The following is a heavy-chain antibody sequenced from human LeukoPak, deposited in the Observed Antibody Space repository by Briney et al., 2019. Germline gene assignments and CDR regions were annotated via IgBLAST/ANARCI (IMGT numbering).Heavy chain of an antibody. J-gene: IGHJ4*02. CDR3: ARVYDVLTGGFDY. D-gene: IGHD3-9*01. Sequence: GGSLRLSCAASGFIFRRYDMNWVRQAPGKGLEWVSFISSSSTSIYYGDSVQGRFTVSRDNARNLLYLEMNTLRAEDTAVYYCARVYDVLTGGFDYWGQGALVTVSS. CDR2: ISSSSTSI. V-gene: IGHV3-21*01. CDR1: GFIFRRYD.